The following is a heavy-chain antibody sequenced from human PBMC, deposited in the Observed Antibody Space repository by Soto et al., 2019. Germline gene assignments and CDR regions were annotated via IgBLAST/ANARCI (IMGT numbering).Heavy chain of an antibody. D-gene: IGHD5-18*01. CDR2: IYWNDDK. V-gene: IGHV2-5*01. Sequence: QITLKESGPTLVKPTQTLTLTCTFSGFSLSTTGAGVGWIRQPPGKALEWVALIYWNDDKRYSASLKSRLTITNDTPKTQVILTITNLNPVDTATYSCARREAWGGDSFCYYAYWGQGTLVTVSS. J-gene: IGHJ4*02. CDR1: GFSLSTTGAG. CDR3: ARREAWGGDSFCYYAY.